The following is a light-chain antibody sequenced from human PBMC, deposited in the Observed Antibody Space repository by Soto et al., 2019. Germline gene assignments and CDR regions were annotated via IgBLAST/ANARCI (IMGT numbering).Light chain of an antibody. V-gene: IGKV3-15*01. J-gene: IGKJ2*01. CDR3: QQYGRSPRT. CDR1: QSVRIS. CDR2: GAS. Sequence: EIVMTQSPATLSVSPGERATLSCRASQSVRISLAWYQQKPGQAPRLLIYGASTRATGIPARFSGSGSGTEFTLTISSLQSEDFAVYYCQQYGRSPRTFGQGTKLEIK.